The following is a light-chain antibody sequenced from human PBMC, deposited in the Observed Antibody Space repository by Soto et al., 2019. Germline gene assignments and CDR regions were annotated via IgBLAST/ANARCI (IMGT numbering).Light chain of an antibody. CDR2: AAS. V-gene: IGKV1-39*01. Sequence: DIQMTQSPSSLSASVGDRVTITCRASQSISSYVNWYQQKPGKAPKLLIYAASSLQSGVPSRFSGSGSGTDFTLTISSLQPEDFATYYCQQSYSTPRSTFGGGTKVEIK. CDR1: QSISSY. J-gene: IGKJ4*01. CDR3: QQSYSTPRST.